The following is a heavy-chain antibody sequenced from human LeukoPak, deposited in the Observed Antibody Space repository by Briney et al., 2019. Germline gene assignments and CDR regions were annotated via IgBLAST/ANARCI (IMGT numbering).Heavy chain of an antibody. CDR2: IYTSGST. J-gene: IGHJ4*02. CDR1: GGSISSYY. Sequence: PSETLSLTCTVSGGSISSYYWSWIRQPPGKGLEWIGYIYTSGSTNYNPSLKSRVTISVDTSKNQFSLKLSSVTAADTAAYYCARLISGYHDYWGQGTLVTVSS. D-gene: IGHD3-22*01. CDR3: ARLISGYHDY. V-gene: IGHV4-4*09.